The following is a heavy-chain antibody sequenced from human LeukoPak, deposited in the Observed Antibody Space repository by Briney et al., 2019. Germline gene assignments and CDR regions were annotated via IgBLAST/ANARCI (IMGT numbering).Heavy chain of an antibody. CDR1: EGTFSSYA. Sequence: SVKVSCKASEGTFSSYAISWVRQAPGQGLEWMGGIIPIFGTANYAQKFQGRVTITTDESTSTAYMELSSLRSEDTAVYYCARAKAAGTSFGYFDYWGQGTLVTVSS. CDR3: ARAKAAGTSFGYFDY. J-gene: IGHJ4*02. CDR2: IIPIFGTA. D-gene: IGHD6-13*01. V-gene: IGHV1-69*05.